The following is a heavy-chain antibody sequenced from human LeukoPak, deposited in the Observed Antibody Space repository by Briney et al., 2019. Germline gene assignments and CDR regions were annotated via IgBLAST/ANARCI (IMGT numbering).Heavy chain of an antibody. J-gene: IGHJ4*02. Sequence: SETLSLTCTVSGGSISSGDCYWTWIRQHPGKGLEWIGYIYHSGSTNYNPSLKSRVTILVDESKNHFSLRLSSLTAADTAVYHCARDPVGGAYFDYWGRGTLATVSS. D-gene: IGHD3-16*01. V-gene: IGHV4-31*03. CDR1: GGSISSGDCY. CDR2: IYHSGST. CDR3: ARDPVGGAYFDY.